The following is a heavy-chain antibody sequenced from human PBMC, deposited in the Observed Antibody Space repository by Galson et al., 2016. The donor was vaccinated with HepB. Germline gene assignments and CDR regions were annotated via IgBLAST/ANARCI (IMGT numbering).Heavy chain of an antibody. CDR3: AQEVSLDYYYYYGMGV. J-gene: IGHJ6*02. V-gene: IGHV3-30*18. CDR2: ISYDGSDQ. Sequence: SLRLSCAASGFTFSNYGMHWVRQAPGKGLQWVAVISYDGSDQYYADSVKGRFTISRDNFKNTLYLQMNGLGPEDTAVYYCAQEVSLDYYYYYGMGVWGQGTTVTVSS. CDR1: GFTFSNYG.